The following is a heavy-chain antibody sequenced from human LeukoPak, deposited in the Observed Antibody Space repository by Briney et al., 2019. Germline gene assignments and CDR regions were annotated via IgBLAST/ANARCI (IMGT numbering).Heavy chain of an antibody. CDR3: ARGVLPAY. D-gene: IGHD2-15*01. CDR1: GYTFTNHY. J-gene: IGHJ4*02. CDR2: ISPSGDKT. V-gene: IGHV1-46*01. Sequence: ASVKVSCKAPGYTFTNHYMHWVRQAPGQGLEWLGLISPSGDKTWNAQKFQGRVTMTRNTSISTAYMELSSLRSEDTAVYYCARGVLPAYWGQGTLVTVSS.